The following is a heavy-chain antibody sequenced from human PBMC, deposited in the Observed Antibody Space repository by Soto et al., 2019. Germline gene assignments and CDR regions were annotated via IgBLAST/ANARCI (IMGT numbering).Heavy chain of an antibody. CDR1: GYTFSRYG. D-gene: IGHD2-8*01. J-gene: IGHJ6*02. V-gene: IGHV1-18*01. CDR3: AKNGQPPYYYYGMDV. Sequence: QGQLVQSGPEVKKPGASVKVSCKASGYTFSRYGISWVRQAPGQGLEWMGWVSGYNGDTKYAQKVQGRVTMTIDTSTTTAYMALRSLTSDDTAKYYCAKNGQPPYYYYGMDVWGQGTTVTVPS. CDR2: VSGYNGDT.